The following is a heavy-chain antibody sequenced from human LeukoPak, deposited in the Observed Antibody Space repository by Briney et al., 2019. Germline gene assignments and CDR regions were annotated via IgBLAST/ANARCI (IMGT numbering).Heavy chain of an antibody. CDR1: GYTFSNYT. Sequence: GASVKVPCKASGYTFSNYTINWVRLAPGQGLEWMGWIDTNTGNPTYAQGFAGRFVFSLDTSVTTTYLQISSLKAEDTAVYYCTRGRDITGYFVYWGQGTLVTVSS. CDR2: IDTNTGNP. J-gene: IGHJ4*02. V-gene: IGHV7-4-1*02. D-gene: IGHD3-22*01. CDR3: TRGRDITGYFVY.